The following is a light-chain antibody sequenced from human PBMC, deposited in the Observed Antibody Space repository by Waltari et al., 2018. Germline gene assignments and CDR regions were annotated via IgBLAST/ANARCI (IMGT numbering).Light chain of an antibody. CDR2: KTS. Sequence: DIQMTQYPSTVSASVGDRVTITCRASQSLSNWLAWYQQSPGKAPSLLIYKTSSLQSGVPSRFSGSGSGTEFTLTISNLQPEDFAIYYCQQSNTYPWTFGQGTKVEI. V-gene: IGKV1-5*03. CDR3: QQSNTYPWT. CDR1: QSLSNW. J-gene: IGKJ1*01.